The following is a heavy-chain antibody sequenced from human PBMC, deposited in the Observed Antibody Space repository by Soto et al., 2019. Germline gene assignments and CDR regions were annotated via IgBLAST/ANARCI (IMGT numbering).Heavy chain of an antibody. Sequence: SQTLSLTCAISGDSVSSNSAAWNWIRQSPSRGLEWLGRTYYRSKWYNDYAVSVKSRITINPDTSKNQFSLQLNSVTPEDTAVYYCARVEAEAGHYYYYGMDVWGQGTTVPVS. D-gene: IGHD6-13*01. V-gene: IGHV6-1*01. CDR1: GDSVSSNSAA. CDR2: TYYRSKWYN. CDR3: ARVEAEAGHYYYYGMDV. J-gene: IGHJ6*02.